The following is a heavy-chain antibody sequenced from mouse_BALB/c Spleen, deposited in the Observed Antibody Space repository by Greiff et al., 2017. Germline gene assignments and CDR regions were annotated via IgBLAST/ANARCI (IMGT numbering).Heavy chain of an antibody. D-gene: IGHD3-3*01. CDR1: GFTFSSYA. CDR3: ARDRGDYAMDY. Sequence: DVKLVESGGGLVKPGGSLKLSCAASGFTFSSYAMSWVRQSPEKRLEWVAEISSGGSYTYYPDTVTGRFTISRDNAKNTLYLEMSSLRSEDTAMYYCARDRGDYAMDYWGQGTSVTVSS. V-gene: IGHV5-9-4*01. J-gene: IGHJ4*01. CDR2: ISSGGSYT.